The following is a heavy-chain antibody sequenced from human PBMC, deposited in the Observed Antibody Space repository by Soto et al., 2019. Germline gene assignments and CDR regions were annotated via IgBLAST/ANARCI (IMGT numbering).Heavy chain of an antibody. CDR3: SRDPTTMMVGGEYYFDN. CDR2: ISYDGSNK. V-gene: IGHV3-30-3*01. CDR1: GFNFSSYA. J-gene: IGHJ4*02. D-gene: IGHD3-22*01. Sequence: LRLSRGASGFNFSSYAMHCVRQAPGKGLEWLSVISYDGSNKYYADSVKGRFTISRDNSQNTLYLPMNSLRAEDTAVYYCSRDPTTMMVGGEYYFDNWGQGTLVTLSS.